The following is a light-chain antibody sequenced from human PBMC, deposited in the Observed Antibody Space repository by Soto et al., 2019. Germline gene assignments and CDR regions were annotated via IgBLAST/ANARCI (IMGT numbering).Light chain of an antibody. CDR3: EAWDDSLNGYV. J-gene: IGLJ1*01. Sequence: QSVLTQPPSVSEAPRQRVTISCSGSSSNIGNNAVNWYQQLPGKAPKLLIYYDDLLPSGVSDRFSGSKSGTSASLAISGLQSEDEADYYCEAWDDSLNGYVFGTGNKVTVL. CDR1: SSNIGNNA. CDR2: YDD. V-gene: IGLV1-36*01.